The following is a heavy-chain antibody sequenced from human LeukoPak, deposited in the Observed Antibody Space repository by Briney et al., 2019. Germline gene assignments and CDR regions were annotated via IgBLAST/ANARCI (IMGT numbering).Heavy chain of an antibody. CDR3: AKDNCGYDSYDAFHI. CDR2: ISGSGGST. Sequence: QPGGSLRLSCAASGFTFSSYAMSWVRQAPGKGLEWVSAISGSGGSTYYADSVKGRFTISRDNSKSTLYLQMNSLRADDTAVYYCAKDNCGYDSYDAFHIWGQGTMVTVSS. J-gene: IGHJ3*02. CDR1: GFTFSSYA. D-gene: IGHD5-12*01. V-gene: IGHV3-23*01.